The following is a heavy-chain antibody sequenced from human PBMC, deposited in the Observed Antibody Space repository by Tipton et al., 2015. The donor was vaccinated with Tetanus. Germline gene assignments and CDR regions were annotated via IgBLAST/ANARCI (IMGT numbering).Heavy chain of an antibody. CDR2: IYPGDSDT. J-gene: IGHJ2*01. V-gene: IGHV5-51*01. Sequence: QLVQSGAEVRKPGQSLKISCKATGHNSRSYWISWVRQMPGKGLEWMGIIYPGDSDTRYSPSFQGQVTISADTSIATAYLHWSSLKASDTAIYYCARRLGPYTGDQIWHFDLWGRGTLVTVSS. D-gene: IGHD1-1*01. CDR3: ARRLGPYTGDQIWHFDL. CDR1: GHNSRSYW.